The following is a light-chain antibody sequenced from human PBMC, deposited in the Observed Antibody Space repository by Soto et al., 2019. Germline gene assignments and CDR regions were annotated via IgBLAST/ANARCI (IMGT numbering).Light chain of an antibody. CDR2: KAS. V-gene: IGKV1-5*03. CDR3: LQYDRYPLT. Sequence: DIQMTQSPSILSASVGDRVTITFRASQSISNWLAWYQQKPGRAPKVMIYKASILQSGVPSRFSGTGSGTEFTLTISSLQPDDFTTYYCLQYDRYPLTFGGGTKVEIK. CDR1: QSISNW. J-gene: IGKJ4*01.